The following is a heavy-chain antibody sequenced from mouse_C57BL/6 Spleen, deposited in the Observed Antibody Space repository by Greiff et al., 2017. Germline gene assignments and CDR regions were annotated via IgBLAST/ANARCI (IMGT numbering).Heavy chain of an antibody. CDR1: GYTFTSYW. Sequence: QVQLQQPGAELVRPGSSVKLSCKASGYTFTSYWMHWVKQRPIQGLEWIGNIDPSDSETHYNQKFKDKATLTADTSSSTAYMQLSSLTSEDSAVYYCARTVVAPYAMDYWGQGTSVTVSS. V-gene: IGHV1-52*01. D-gene: IGHD1-1*01. CDR2: IDPSDSET. J-gene: IGHJ4*01. CDR3: ARTVVAPYAMDY.